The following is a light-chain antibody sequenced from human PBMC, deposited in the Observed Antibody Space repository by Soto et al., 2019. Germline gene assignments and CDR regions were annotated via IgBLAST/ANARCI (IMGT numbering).Light chain of an antibody. J-gene: IGKJ1*01. CDR2: ASS. CDR1: QSISIY. CDR3: QQTYSNPRT. Sequence: DIQMTQSPSSLSASVGDRVNITCRKSQSISIYLNWYQQIPGKAPKLLIYASSNLHTGVPSRFSGSASGTDFTLTISSLQPEDSATYYCQQTYSNPRTFGQGTKVDIK. V-gene: IGKV1-39*01.